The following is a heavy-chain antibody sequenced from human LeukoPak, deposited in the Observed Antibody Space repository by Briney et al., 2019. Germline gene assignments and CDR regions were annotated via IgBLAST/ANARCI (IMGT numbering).Heavy chain of an antibody. Sequence: ASVKVSCKASGYTFTGYYMHWVRQAPGQGLEWMGIINPSGGSTSYAQKFQGRVTMTRDTSASTVYMELSSLRSEDTAVYYCARGTRAVLRYFDWSREKNWFDPWDQGTLVTVSS. D-gene: IGHD3-9*01. CDR1: GYTFTGYY. J-gene: IGHJ5*02. CDR3: ARGTRAVLRYFDWSREKNWFDP. CDR2: INPSGGST. V-gene: IGHV1-46*01.